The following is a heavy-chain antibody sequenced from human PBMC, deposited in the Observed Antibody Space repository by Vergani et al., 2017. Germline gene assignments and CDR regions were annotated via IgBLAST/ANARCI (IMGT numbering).Heavy chain of an antibody. J-gene: IGHJ6*02. D-gene: IGHD5-12*01. V-gene: IGHV3-21*01. CDR1: GFRVTTYY. Sequence: VELLESGGGLAQPGGSLRVSCSASGFRVTTYYMSWVRQAPGKGLEWVSSISSSSSYIYYADSVKGRFTISRDNAKNSLYLQMNSLRAEDTAVYYCARDSWRRDYYYYYGMDVWGQGP. CDR2: ISSSSSYI. CDR3: ARDSWRRDYYYYYGMDV.